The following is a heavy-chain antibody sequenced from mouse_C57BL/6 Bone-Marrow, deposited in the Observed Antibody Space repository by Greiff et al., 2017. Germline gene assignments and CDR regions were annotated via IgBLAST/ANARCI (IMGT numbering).Heavy chain of an antibody. D-gene: IGHD1-1*01. Sequence: VQLQQSGAELVRPGASVKLSCTASGFNIKDDYMHWVKQRPEKGLEWIGWIDPETGDTEYASKFQGKATISADKSSNTAYLQLSILTSEDTAVYYFTTGSGSNLVDYWGQCTTLTVPS. CDR1: GFNIKDDY. J-gene: IGHJ2*01. CDR3: TTGSGSNLVDY. V-gene: IGHV14-4*01. CDR2: IDPETGDT.